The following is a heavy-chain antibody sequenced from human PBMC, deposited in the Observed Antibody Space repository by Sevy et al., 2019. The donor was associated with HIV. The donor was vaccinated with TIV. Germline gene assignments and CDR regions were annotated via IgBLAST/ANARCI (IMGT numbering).Heavy chain of an antibody. D-gene: IGHD5-18*01. Sequence: ASVKVSCKASGYTFSDYYLHWLRLAPGQGFEWMGWINPKTGATKYAQRFQGRVTLSRDTSITTAYMELSSLRSDDAALFYCTRDLVRDAYSYGAFDYWGQGTLVTVSS. CDR1: GYTFSDYY. V-gene: IGHV1-2*02. CDR3: TRDLVRDAYSYGAFDY. CDR2: INPKTGAT. J-gene: IGHJ4*02.